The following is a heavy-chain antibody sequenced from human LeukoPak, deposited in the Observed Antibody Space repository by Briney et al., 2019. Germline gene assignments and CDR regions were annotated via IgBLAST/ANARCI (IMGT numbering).Heavy chain of an antibody. V-gene: IGHV4-59*08. D-gene: IGHD5-24*01. CDR3: ARLPHGHHSAFDI. CDR2: IYYSGST. J-gene: IGHJ3*02. Sequence: SETLSLTCTVSGGSISSYYWSWIRQPPGKGLEWIGYIYYSGSTNYNPSLKSRVTISVDTSKNQFSLKLSSVTAADTAVYYCARLPHGHHSAFDIWGQGTMVTVSS. CDR1: GGSISSYY.